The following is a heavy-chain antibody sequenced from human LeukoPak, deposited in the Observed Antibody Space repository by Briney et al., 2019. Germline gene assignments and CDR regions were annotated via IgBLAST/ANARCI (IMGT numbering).Heavy chain of an antibody. J-gene: IGHJ4*02. D-gene: IGHD1-1*01. CDR3: ARTVSY. Sequence: GGSLRLSCAASGFTFSRYAMSWVRQGPGKGLEWVSAISGGSVDTYYADSVKGRFTISRDNAKNSLYLQMNSLRAEDTAMYYCARTVSYWGQGTLVTVSS. CDR1: GFTFSRYA. CDR2: ISGGSVDT. V-gene: IGHV3-23*01.